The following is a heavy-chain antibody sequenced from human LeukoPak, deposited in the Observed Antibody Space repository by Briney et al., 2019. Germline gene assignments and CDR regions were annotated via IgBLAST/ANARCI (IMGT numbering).Heavy chain of an antibody. D-gene: IGHD3-22*01. J-gene: IGHJ4*02. CDR1: GFTLSRYG. V-gene: IGHV3-74*01. Sequence: GGSLRLSCAASGFTLSRYGMNWVRQAPGKGQVWVSRINSEGSSTTYADSVKGRFTISRDNAKNTLILQMNSLRAEDTAVYYCARDYYSRFDYWGQGTLVTVSS. CDR3: ARDYYSRFDY. CDR2: INSEGSST.